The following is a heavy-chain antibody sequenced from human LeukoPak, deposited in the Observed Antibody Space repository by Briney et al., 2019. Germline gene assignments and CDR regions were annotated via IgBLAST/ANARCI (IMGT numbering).Heavy chain of an antibody. CDR1: GGSISSYY. Sequence: SETLSLTCTVSGGSISSYYWSWIRHPPGKGLEWIGYIYYSGSHNYNPSLKTRVTISVDTPKNQFSLKLSSVTAADTAVYYCARVSPPDSSGYYYVSGAFDIWGQGTMLTVSS. CDR3: ARVSPPDSSGYYYVSGAFDI. V-gene: IGHV4-59*01. J-gene: IGHJ3*02. D-gene: IGHD3-22*01. CDR2: IYYSGSH.